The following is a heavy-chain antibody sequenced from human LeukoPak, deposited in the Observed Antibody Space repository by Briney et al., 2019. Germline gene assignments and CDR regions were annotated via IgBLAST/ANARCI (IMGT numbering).Heavy chain of an antibody. CDR3: AREAVGQQLDPFDY. D-gene: IGHD6-13*01. CDR1: GFTFSSYS. Sequence: GRSLRLSCAASGFTFSSYSMNWVRQAPGKGLEWVSSISSSSSYIYYADSVKGRFAISRDNAKNSLYLQMNSLRAEDTAVYYCAREAVGQQLDPFDYWGQGTLVTVSS. J-gene: IGHJ4*02. V-gene: IGHV3-21*01. CDR2: ISSSSSYI.